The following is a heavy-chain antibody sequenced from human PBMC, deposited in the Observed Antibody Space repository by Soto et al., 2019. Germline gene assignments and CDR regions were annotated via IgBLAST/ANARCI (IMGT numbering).Heavy chain of an antibody. CDR1: GFTVSSYY. CDR2: IYSAGSA. J-gene: IGHJ4*02. CDR3: ARVPSCSYHYVAY. Sequence: EVQLVESGGGLVQPGGSLRLSCAASGFTVSSYYMRWVRQAPGKGLEWVSVIYSAGSADFSESVKGRCTISRDNSKNTLYLQMISLRAEDTAVYYCARVPSCSYHYVAYLGQGPLVTVSS. V-gene: IGHV3-66*01. D-gene: IGHD6-13*01.